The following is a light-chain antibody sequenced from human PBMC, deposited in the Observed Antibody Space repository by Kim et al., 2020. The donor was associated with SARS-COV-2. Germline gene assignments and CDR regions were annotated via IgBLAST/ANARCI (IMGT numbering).Light chain of an antibody. CDR3: QAWASTTVI. J-gene: IGLJ2*01. CDR1: NLGDND. V-gene: IGLV3-1*01. CDR2: NDN. Sequence: SVSLGLTCTITCSGDNLGDNDVCWYQQKPGQSPVVFIYNDNKRPSGIPERISGSNSGNTATLTISGTQSVDEADYYCQAWASTTVIFGGGTQLTVL.